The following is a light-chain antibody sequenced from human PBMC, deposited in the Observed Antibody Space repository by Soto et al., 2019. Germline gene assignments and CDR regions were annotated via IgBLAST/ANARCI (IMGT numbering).Light chain of an antibody. CDR1: SSDVGGYNY. V-gene: IGLV2-14*01. Sequence: QSVLTQPASVSGSPGQSITISCTGTSSDVGGYNYVSWYQQHPGKAPKLMIYEVSNRPSGFSNRFSGSKSGNTASLTISGLQAEDEADYYCSSYTSSRRVFGGGTKLTVL. CDR3: SSYTSSRRV. CDR2: EVS. J-gene: IGLJ3*02.